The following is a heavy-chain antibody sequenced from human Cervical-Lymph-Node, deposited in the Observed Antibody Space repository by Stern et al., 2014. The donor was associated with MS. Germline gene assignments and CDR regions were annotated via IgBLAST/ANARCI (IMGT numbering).Heavy chain of an antibody. CDR1: GDSIRSDGFS. J-gene: IGHJ4*02. Sequence: QLHLQESGPGLVEPSETLSLSCTVSGDSIRSDGFSWGWIRQSPGKGLEWIGSMYHSGSAFHNPSLHSRVTMSVDTSKNQFSLKMNSVTAADTGAYFCARQRAPTYSTSWYFDNWGRGTLVTVSS. CDR2: MYHSGSA. CDR3: ARQRAPTYSTSWYFDN. D-gene: IGHD2-2*01. V-gene: IGHV4-39*01.